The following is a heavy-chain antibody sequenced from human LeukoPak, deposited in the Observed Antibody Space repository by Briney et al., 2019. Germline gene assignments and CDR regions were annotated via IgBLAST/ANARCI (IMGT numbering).Heavy chain of an antibody. Sequence: ASVKVSCKASGYTFTGYYMHWVRQAPGQGLEWMGWISAYNGNTNYAQKLQGRVTMTTDTSTSTAYMELRTLTSDDTAVYYCVRGAHEREYFQHWGQGTLVTVSS. CDR1: GYTFTGYY. CDR3: VRGAHEREYFQH. V-gene: IGHV1-18*04. J-gene: IGHJ1*01. CDR2: ISAYNGNT.